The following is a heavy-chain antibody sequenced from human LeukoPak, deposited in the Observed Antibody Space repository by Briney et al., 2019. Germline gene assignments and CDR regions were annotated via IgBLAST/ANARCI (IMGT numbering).Heavy chain of an antibody. CDR1: GGAISSSNYY. Sequence: ETLSLTCTVSGGAISSSNYYWVWIRQPPGKGLEWVSTVSDDGGNTYYADSVKGRVTISRDNSKNTLYLQMNSLRAEDTAVYYCARDTLGAGSSSGIDYWGQGTLVTVSS. CDR2: VSDDGGNT. V-gene: IGHV3-23*01. CDR3: ARDTLGAGSSSGIDY. J-gene: IGHJ4*02. D-gene: IGHD6-6*01.